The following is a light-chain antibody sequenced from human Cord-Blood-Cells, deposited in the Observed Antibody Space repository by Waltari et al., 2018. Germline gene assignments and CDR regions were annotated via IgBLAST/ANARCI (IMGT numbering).Light chain of an antibody. CDR3: QSYDSSLSGSV. CDR2: GNS. V-gene: IGLV1-40*01. J-gene: IGLJ3*02. Sequence: QSVLTQPPSVSSAPGQRVTITCTGRRSNIGAGYDVHWYQQLPGTAPKLLTYGNSNRPSGVPDRFSGSKSGTSASLAITGLQAEDEADYYCQSYDSSLSGSVFGGGTKLTVL. CDR1: RSNIGAGYD.